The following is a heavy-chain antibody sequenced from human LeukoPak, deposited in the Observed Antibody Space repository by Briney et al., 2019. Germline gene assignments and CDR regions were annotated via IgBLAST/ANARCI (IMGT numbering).Heavy chain of an antibody. CDR1: GGSISIYY. D-gene: IGHD4-17*01. CDR3: ARETTVTALDY. CDR2: IYYSGRT. Sequence: SETLTLTCTVSGGSISIYYWSWIRQPPGEGLEWVGYIYYSGRTNYYPSLKSRVTVSVDTSKNQFSLKLSSVTAADTAVYYCARETTVTALDYWGQGTLVTVSS. J-gene: IGHJ4*02. V-gene: IGHV4-59*01.